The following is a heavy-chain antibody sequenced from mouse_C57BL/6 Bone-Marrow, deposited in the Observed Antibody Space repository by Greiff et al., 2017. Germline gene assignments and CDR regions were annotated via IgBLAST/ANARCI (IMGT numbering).Heavy chain of an antibody. J-gene: IGHJ3*01. CDR2: IDPETGGT. Sequence: VQGVESGAELVRPGASVTLSCKASGYTFTDYEMHWVKQTPVHGLEWIGAIDPETGGTAYNQKFKGKAILTADKSSSTAYMELRSLTSEDSAVYYCTRPDYGSFFAYWGQGTLVTVSA. CDR1: GYTFTDYE. V-gene: IGHV1-15*01. D-gene: IGHD1-1*01. CDR3: TRPDYGSFFAY.